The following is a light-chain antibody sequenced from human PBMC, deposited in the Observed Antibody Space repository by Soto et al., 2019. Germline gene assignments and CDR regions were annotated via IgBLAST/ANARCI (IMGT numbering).Light chain of an antibody. CDR3: QQLSTYPST. CDR2: AAS. Sequence: DIQMTQSPSSLSASVGDRVTITCRASQGIGSYLAWYQQKPGEAPKLLIFAASTLQSGVPSRFSGSGSGTDFTLTISSLQAEDFATYYCQQLSTYPSTFGGGTK. V-gene: IGKV1-9*01. CDR1: QGIGSY. J-gene: IGKJ4*01.